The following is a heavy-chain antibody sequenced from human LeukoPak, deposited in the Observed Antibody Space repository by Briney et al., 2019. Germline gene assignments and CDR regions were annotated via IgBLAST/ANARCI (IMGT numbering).Heavy chain of an antibody. J-gene: IGHJ4*02. CDR3: ARILHPGYGDYALVDY. CDR2: IFSNDEK. Sequence: SGPVLVKPAETLTLTCTVSGFSLRNARMGVNWIRQPPGKALERLAHIFSNDEKSYSTSLESRPTISKDTSKSQVVLTMTNMDPVDTATYYGARILHPGYGDYALVDYWGQGTLVTVSS. V-gene: IGHV2-26*01. D-gene: IGHD4-17*01. CDR1: GFSLRNARMG.